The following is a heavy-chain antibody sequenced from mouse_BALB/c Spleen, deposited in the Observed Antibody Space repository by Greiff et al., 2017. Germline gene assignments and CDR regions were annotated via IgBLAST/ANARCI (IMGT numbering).Heavy chain of an antibody. Sequence: EVKVVESGGGLVQPGGSRKLSCAASGFTFSSFGMHWVRQAPEKGLEWVAYISSGSSTIYYADTVKGRFTISRDNPKNTLFLQMTSLRSEDTAMYYCARWGITTYYAMDYWGQGTSVTVSS. V-gene: IGHV5-17*02. CDR3: ARWGITTYYAMDY. J-gene: IGHJ4*01. CDR2: ISSGSSTI. D-gene: IGHD2-4*01. CDR1: GFTFSSFG.